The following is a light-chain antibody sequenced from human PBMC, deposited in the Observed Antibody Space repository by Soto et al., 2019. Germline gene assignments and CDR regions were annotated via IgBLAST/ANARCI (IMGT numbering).Light chain of an antibody. CDR2: TAS. V-gene: IGKV1-39*01. CDR3: QPSYSTPWT. CDR1: QSISSY. Sequence: DIQMTQSPSSLSASVGDRVTITCRASQSISSYLNWYQVKPGKAPKVLIYTASSLQTGGPSRFSGSGSGTDFTLTISSLQPEDSATYYCQPSYSTPWTFGQGTKVEIK. J-gene: IGKJ1*01.